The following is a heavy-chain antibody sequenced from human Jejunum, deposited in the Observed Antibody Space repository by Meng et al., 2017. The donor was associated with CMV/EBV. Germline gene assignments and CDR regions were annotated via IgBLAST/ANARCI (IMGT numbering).Heavy chain of an antibody. J-gene: IGHJ3*01. D-gene: IGHD6-19*01. CDR2: IRDNGANT. CDR1: FSGYG. CDR3: ARALGLGAVMPNYDAFDL. Sequence: FSGYGMGWVRRAPVRGLEWVSAIRDNGANTYYAGSVTGRFTISRDNSHNTLYLQMHSLRAEDTAVYYCARALGLGAVMPNYDAFDLWGQGTVVTVSS. V-gene: IGHV3-23*01.